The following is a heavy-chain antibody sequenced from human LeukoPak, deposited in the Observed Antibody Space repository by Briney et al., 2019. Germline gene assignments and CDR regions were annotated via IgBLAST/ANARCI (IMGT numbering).Heavy chain of an antibody. CDR2: ITSSSSYI. D-gene: IGHD1-26*01. V-gene: IGHV3-21*06. J-gene: IGHJ6*03. Sequence: GGSLRLSCAASGFTFSSYGMSWVRQAPGKGLEWISSITSSSSYIYYADSVKGRFTISRDNAKNSLYLQMSSLSPDDTAVYFCARDPYSGNYGNYYYYMDVWGKGTTVTISS. CDR1: GFTFSSYG. CDR3: ARDPYSGNYGNYYYYMDV.